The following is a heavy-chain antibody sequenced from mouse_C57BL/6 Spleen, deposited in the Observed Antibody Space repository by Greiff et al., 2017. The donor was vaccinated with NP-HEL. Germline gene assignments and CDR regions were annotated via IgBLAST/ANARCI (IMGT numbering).Heavy chain of an antibody. V-gene: IGHV1-76*01. D-gene: IGHD1-1*01. CDR3: ARSLYYGSSYDYFDY. CDR1: GYTFTDYY. CDR2: IYPGSGNT. Sequence: VQLQQSGAELVRPGASVKLSCKASGYTFTDYYINWVKQRPGQGLEWIARIYPGSGNTYYNEKFKGKATLTAEKSSSTAYMQLSSLTSEDSAVYFCARSLYYGSSYDYFDYWGQGTTLTVSS. J-gene: IGHJ2*01.